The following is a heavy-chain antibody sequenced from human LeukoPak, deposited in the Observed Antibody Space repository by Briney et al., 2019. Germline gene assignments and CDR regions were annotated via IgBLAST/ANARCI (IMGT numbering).Heavy chain of an antibody. CDR2: ISYDGRNE. J-gene: IGHJ4*02. V-gene: IGHV3-30*18. CDR3: AKDSRAQRWLHSTFDY. CDR1: GFSLRSYG. Sequence: PGGSLRLSCVASGFSLRSYGMHWVRQAPGKGLEWVAVISYDGRNEYYVDSVKGRFTISRDNSKTTLYLQMNSLRAEDTAVYYCAKDSRAQRWLHSTFDYWGQGTLVTVSS. D-gene: IGHD5-24*01.